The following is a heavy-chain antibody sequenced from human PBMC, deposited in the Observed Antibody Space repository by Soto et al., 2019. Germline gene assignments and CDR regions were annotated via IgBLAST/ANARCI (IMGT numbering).Heavy chain of an antibody. J-gene: IGHJ6*02. Sequence: QVQLVQSGAEMKEPGSSVKVSCKTSGGTFSSSAISWLRQAPGQGLEWMGGIIPLFRTPDYAQKFQGRVTIAADESTSTAYMELSSLRSEDTAAYYCARDNDRLQLGGNYYYILDVWGQGNTITVSS. CDR3: ARDNDRLQLGGNYYYILDV. CDR1: GGTFSSSA. CDR2: IIPLFRTP. V-gene: IGHV1-69*12. D-gene: IGHD4-4*01.